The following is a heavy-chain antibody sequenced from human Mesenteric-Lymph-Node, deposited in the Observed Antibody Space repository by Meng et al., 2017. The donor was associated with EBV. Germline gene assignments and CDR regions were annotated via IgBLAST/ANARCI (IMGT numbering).Heavy chain of an antibody. D-gene: IGHD2-15*01. CDR1: GFTFSNYW. V-gene: IGHV3-74*01. J-gene: IGHJ3*02. CDR2: IKRDGSIT. Sequence: ELQLVESGGGLVQQGGSLRLSCVASGFTFSNYWMYWVRQAPGKGPVWVSRIKRDGSITTYADSVKGRFTISRDNTKNTLYLQMNTLRAEDTAVYYCATDQIVPFAFDIWGQGTMVTVSS. CDR3: ATDQIVPFAFDI.